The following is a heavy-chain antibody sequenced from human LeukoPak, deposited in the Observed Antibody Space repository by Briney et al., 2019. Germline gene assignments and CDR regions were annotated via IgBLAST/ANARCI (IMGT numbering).Heavy chain of an antibody. CDR1: GYTFTSYD. V-gene: IGHV1-8*01. CDR2: MNPNSGNT. CDR3: ARTILAAAGHFDY. D-gene: IGHD6-13*01. J-gene: IGHJ4*02. Sequence: GASVKVSCKASGYTFTSYDINWVRQATGQGLEWMGWMNPNSGNTGYAQKFQGRVTMTRNTSISTAYMELSSLRSEDTAVYYCARTILAAAGHFDYRGQGTLVTVSS.